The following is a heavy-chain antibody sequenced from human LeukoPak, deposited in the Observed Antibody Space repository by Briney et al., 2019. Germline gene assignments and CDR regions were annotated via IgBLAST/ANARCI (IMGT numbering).Heavy chain of an antibody. J-gene: IGHJ6*03. D-gene: IGHD6-6*01. V-gene: IGHV3-23*01. CDR3: AKDQMAARRYYYMDV. CDR1: GFTFSSYA. CDR2: ISGSGGST. Sequence: GGSLRLSCAASGFTFSSYAMSWVRQAPGKGLEWVSAISGSGGSTYYADSVKGRFTISRDNSKNTLYLQMNSLRAEDTAVYYCAKDQMAARRYYYMDVWGKGTTVTVSS.